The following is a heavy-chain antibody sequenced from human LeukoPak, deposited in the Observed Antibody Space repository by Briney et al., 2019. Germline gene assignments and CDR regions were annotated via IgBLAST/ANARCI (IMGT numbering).Heavy chain of an antibody. CDR2: IKQDGSEK. J-gene: IGHJ5*02. CDR3: ARVLGCCSSTSCYNWFDP. V-gene: IGHV3-7*03. D-gene: IGHD2-2*01. CDR1: GLTFSSYW. Sequence: GGSLRLSCAASGLTFSSYWMSWVRQAPGKGLEWVANIKQDGSEKYYVDSVKGRFTISRDNAKNSLYLQMNSLRAEDTAVYYCARVLGCCSSTSCYNWFDPWGQGTLVTVSS.